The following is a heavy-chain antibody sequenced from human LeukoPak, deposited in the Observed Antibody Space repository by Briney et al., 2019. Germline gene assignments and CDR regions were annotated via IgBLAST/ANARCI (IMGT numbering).Heavy chain of an antibody. CDR3: AKAPVTTCSGAYCYPFDY. D-gene: IGHD2-15*01. V-gene: IGHV3-30*02. J-gene: IGHJ4*02. Sequence: PGGSLRLSCVVSGFTFTSHGMNWIRQAPGKGLEWVAFIQHDGRNTYHADSVKGRLTISRDSSKNTLYLQMNSLRAGDAAVYYCAKAPVTTCSGAYCYPFDYWSQGTLVTVSS. CDR1: GFTFTSHG. CDR2: IQHDGRNT.